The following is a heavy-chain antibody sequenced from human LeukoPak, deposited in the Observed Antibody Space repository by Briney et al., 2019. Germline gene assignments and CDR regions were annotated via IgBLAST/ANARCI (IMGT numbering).Heavy chain of an antibody. V-gene: IGHV3-21*01. J-gene: IGHJ5*02. CDR1: GYSFRSHS. Sequence: GGSLRLSCAGSGYSFRSHSMNWVRQAPGKGLEWGSSISSISHYIYYADSVKGRFTISRDNAKNSLYLQMNSLRAEDTALYYCTRGGELRFLEWLSASGWFDPWGQGTLVTVSS. D-gene: IGHD3-3*01. CDR3: TRGGELRFLEWLSASGWFDP. CDR2: ISSISHYI.